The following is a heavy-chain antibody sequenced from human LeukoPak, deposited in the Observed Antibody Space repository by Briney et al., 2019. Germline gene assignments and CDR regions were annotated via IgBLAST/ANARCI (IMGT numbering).Heavy chain of an antibody. CDR3: AKDPGTSYNWTYVPNNWLEP. V-gene: IGHV3-23*01. CDR2: VSGSGGST. Sequence: LPGGSLRLSCAASGFTFSSYAMSWVRQAPGKGLEWVSAVSGSGGSTYYADSVKGRFTISRDNSKNTLYLQMNSLRAEDTAVYYCAKDPGTSYNWTYVPNNWLEPWGEGTLVSVSS. D-gene: IGHD1-7*01. J-gene: IGHJ5*02. CDR1: GFTFSSYA.